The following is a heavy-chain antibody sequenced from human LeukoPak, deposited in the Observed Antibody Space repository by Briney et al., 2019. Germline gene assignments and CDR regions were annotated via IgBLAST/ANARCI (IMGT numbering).Heavy chain of an antibody. Sequence: PGGSLRLSCADSGFTFSSYWISWVRQAPGKGLEWVANINQDGSEKYYVDSVRGRFTISRDNAKNSLYLQMNSLRAEDTAVYYCAISSPVATVGYWGQGTLVTVYS. V-gene: IGHV3-7*01. J-gene: IGHJ4*02. D-gene: IGHD4-23*01. CDR2: INQDGSEK. CDR1: GFTFSSYW. CDR3: AISSPVATVGY.